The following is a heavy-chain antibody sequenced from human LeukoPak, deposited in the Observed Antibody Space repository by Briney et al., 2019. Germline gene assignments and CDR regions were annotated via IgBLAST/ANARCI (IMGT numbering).Heavy chain of an antibody. CDR3: ARDQSVGSGYYGFDY. CDR1: GYTFTSYY. CDR2: INPSGGST. V-gene: IGHV1-46*01. Sequence: ASVKVSCKASGYTFTSYYMHWVRQAPGQGLEWMGIINPSGGSTSYAQKFQGRVTMTRDMSTSTVYMELSSLRSEDTAVYYCARDQSVGSGYYGFDYWGQGTLVTVSS. J-gene: IGHJ4*02. D-gene: IGHD3-22*01.